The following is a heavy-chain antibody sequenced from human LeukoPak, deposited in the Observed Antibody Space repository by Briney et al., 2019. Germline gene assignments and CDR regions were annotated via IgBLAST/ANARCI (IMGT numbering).Heavy chain of an antibody. CDR3: ARPRLRDYYFDY. Sequence: PGGSLRLSCAASGFTFDDYGMSWVRQAPGKGPEWVSGINWSGGSTGHADSVRGRFAISRDNAKNSLYLQMNSLRAEDTALYYCARPRLRDYYFDYWGQGTLVTVSS. D-gene: IGHD4-17*01. CDR1: GFTFDDYG. CDR2: INWSGGST. J-gene: IGHJ4*02. V-gene: IGHV3-20*04.